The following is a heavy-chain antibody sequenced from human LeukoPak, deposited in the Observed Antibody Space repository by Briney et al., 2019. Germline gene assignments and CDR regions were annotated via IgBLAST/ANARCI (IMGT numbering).Heavy chain of an antibody. CDR1: GFTFSDYY. Sequence: GGSLRLSCAASGFTFSDYYMSWIRQAPGKGLEWVPYISSSGSTIYYADSVKGRFTISRDNAKNSLYLQMNSLRADDTTVYYGASGSNYHYYMDVWGKGTTVTVSS. CDR2: ISSSGSTI. CDR3: ASGSNYHYYMDV. V-gene: IGHV3-11*01. J-gene: IGHJ6*03. D-gene: IGHD2/OR15-2a*01.